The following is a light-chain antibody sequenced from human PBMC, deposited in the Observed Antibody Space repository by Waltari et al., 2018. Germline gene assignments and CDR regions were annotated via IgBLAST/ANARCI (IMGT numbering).Light chain of an antibody. J-gene: IGLJ1*01. V-gene: IGLV1-44*01. CDR1: MSNIEGYI. CDR3: AAWADSLSGYV. CDR2: NNN. Sequence: QSVLTQPPSASGTPGQRVTISCSGTMSNIEGYIKSWLQHLPGRAPTLLIYNNNQRPAGVPSRFSASKSGTSASLAISGLQSEDEADYYCAAWADSLSGYVFGTGTKVTVL.